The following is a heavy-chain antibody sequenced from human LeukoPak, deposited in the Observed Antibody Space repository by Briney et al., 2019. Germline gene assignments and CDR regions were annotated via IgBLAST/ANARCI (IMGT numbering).Heavy chain of an antibody. CDR1: GYTFTSYD. CDR2: MNPNSGKT. D-gene: IGHD3-10*01. CDR3: ARGGFSYYYASGENWFDP. V-gene: IGHV1-8*01. J-gene: IGHJ5*02. Sequence: GASVKVSCKASGYTFTSYDINWVRQATGQGLEWMGWMNPNSGKTHCAQKFHGRVTMTSNTSISTAYMELSSLRSEDTAVYYCARGGFSYYYASGENWFDPWGQGTLVTVSS.